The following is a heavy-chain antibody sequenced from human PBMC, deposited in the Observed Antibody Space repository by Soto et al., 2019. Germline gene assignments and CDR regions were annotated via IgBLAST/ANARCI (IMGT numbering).Heavy chain of an antibody. D-gene: IGHD4-4*01. J-gene: IGHJ6*02. V-gene: IGHV3-48*02. Sequence: GGSLRLSCAASGFTFSSYSMNWVRQAPGKGLEWVSYISSSSTIYYADSVKGRFTISRDNAKNSLYLQMNSLRDEDTAVYYCARDLVSYSTPISPHMDFWGQGTTVTVSS. CDR1: GFTFSSYS. CDR2: ISSSSTI. CDR3: ARDLVSYSTPISPHMDF.